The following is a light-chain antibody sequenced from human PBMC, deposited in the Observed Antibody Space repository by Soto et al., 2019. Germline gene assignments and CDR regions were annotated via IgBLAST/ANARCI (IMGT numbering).Light chain of an antibody. CDR3: QQYGTSPRT. CDR2: GVS. CDR1: QSVSSSY. J-gene: IGKJ1*01. Sequence: DIVLTQSPGTLSLSPGERATLSCRASQSVSSSYLAWYQQKPGQAPRLLIHGVSSRATGIPDRFSGSGSGTDFTLTISRLEPEDFAVYYCQQYGTSPRTFGQGTKVEIK. V-gene: IGKV3-20*01.